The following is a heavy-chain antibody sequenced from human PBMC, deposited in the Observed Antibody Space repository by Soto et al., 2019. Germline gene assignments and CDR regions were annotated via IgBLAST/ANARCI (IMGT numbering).Heavy chain of an antibody. CDR1: GFTFSSYA. J-gene: IGHJ4*02. CDR2: ISYDGSNK. Sequence: QVQLVESGGGVVQPGRSLRLSCAASGFTFSSYAMHWVRQAPGKGLEWVAVISYDGSNKYYADSVKGRFTISRDNSKNRLYLQMNSLRAEDTAVYYCARSSISGSYYFDYWGQGTLVTVSS. V-gene: IGHV3-30-3*01. D-gene: IGHD1-26*01. CDR3: ARSSISGSYYFDY.